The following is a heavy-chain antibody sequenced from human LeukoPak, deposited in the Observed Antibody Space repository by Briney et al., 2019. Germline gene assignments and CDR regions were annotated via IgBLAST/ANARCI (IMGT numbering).Heavy chain of an antibody. CDR1: GFTFSSYA. CDR3: AKVGLDFWSGPDY. J-gene: IGHJ4*02. V-gene: IGHV3-23*01. CDR2: ISGSGGST. Sequence: GGSLRLSCAASGFTFSSYAMSWVRQAPGKGLEWVSAISGSGGSTYYADSVKGRFTISRDNSKNTLYLQMNSLRAEDTAVYYRAKVGLDFWSGPDYWGQGTLVTVSS. D-gene: IGHD3-3*01.